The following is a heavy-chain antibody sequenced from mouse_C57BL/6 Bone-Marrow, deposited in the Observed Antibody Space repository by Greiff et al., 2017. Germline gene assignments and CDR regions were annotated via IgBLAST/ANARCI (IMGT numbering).Heavy chain of an antibody. CDR2: ISNGGGST. Sequence: EVKLVESGGGLVQPGGSLKLSCAASGFTFSDYYMYWVRQTPEKRLEWVAYISNGGGSTYYPDTVKGRFTISSDNAKNTLYLKMSRLKSEDTAMYYCARPSPLLRFWFAYWGQGTLVTVSA. D-gene: IGHD1-1*01. CDR1: GFTFSDYY. V-gene: IGHV5-12*01. CDR3: ARPSPLLRFWFAY. J-gene: IGHJ3*01.